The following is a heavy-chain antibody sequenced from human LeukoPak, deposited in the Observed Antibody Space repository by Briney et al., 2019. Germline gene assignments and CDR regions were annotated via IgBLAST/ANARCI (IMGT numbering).Heavy chain of an antibody. V-gene: IGHV3-21*01. J-gene: IGHJ4*02. CDR1: GFTFSSYA. CDR2: ISTSSSYM. D-gene: IGHD3/OR15-3a*01. Sequence: GGSLRLSCAASGFTFSSYAMHWVRQAPGKGLEWVSSISTSSSYMYYADSVKGRFTISRDNSENTVHLQMNSLRVEDTALYYCFESLGPDYNFLDFWGQGTLVTVSS. CDR3: FESLGPDYNFLDF.